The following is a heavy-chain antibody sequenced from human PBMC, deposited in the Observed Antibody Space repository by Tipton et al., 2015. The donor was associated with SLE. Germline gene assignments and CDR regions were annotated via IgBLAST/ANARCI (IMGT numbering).Heavy chain of an antibody. J-gene: IGHJ4*02. CDR1: GFTVSSNY. V-gene: IGHV3-23*04. Sequence: QLVQSGGGLVQPGGSLRLSCAASGFTVSSNYMSWVRQAPGKGLEWVSAISGSGGSTYYSDSVKGRFTISRDNSKNTLYLQMNSLRAEDTAVYYCAKDLTTLKRRPKSFHYWCQGSLVTVSS. CDR3: AKDLTTLKRRPKSFHY. D-gene: IGHD1-1*01. CDR2: ISGSGGST.